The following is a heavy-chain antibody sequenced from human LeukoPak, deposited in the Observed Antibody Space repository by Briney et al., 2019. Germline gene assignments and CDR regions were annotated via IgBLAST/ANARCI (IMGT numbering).Heavy chain of an antibody. CDR1: GFTFSSSG. CDR2: ISVSGAST. D-gene: IGHD2-15*01. Sequence: GGSLRLSCAASGFTFSSSGMSWVRQAPGKGLEWVSTISVSGASTYYADSVRVRFTISRDNSKSTLYLQMNSLRAEDTAVYYCAKDFQISYWGQGTLVTVSS. J-gene: IGHJ4*02. CDR3: AKDFQISY. V-gene: IGHV3-23*01.